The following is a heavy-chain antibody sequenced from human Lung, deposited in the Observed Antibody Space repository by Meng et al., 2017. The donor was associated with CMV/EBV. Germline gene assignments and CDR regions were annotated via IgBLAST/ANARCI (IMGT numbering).Heavy chain of an antibody. J-gene: IGHJ4*02. V-gene: IGHV1-2*02. Sequence: ASVKVSXKASGYRFTDFHMHWVRQAPGQGLEWMGWINSNSGATNYAQKFQGRVIMTRDTSITTAYLELPSLRPDDTAVYFCARVYAKGPLRSFDYWGQGTLVTVSS. D-gene: IGHD5/OR15-5a*01. CDR3: ARVYAKGPLRSFDY. CDR2: INSNSGAT. CDR1: GYRFTDFH.